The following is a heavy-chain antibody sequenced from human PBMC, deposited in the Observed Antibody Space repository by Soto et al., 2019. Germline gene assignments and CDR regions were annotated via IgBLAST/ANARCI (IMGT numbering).Heavy chain of an antibody. J-gene: IGHJ6*02. D-gene: IGHD3-16*01. CDR1: GYTFPGYY. CDR2: INPNSGGT. V-gene: IGHV1-2*04. CDR3: ARGDAVYDYYYYGMDV. Sequence: GASVKVSCKASGYTFPGYYMHGVRQAPGQGLEWMGWINPNSGGTNYAQKFQGWVTMTRDTSISTAYMELSRLRSDDTAVYYCARGDAVYDYYYYGMDVWGQGTTVTVSS.